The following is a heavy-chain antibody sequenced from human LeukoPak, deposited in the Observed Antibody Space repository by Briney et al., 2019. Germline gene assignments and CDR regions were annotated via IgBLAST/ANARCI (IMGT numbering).Heavy chain of an antibody. CDR3: ARDHVVASGAVAY. Sequence: GGSLRPSCAASGFSVSDNYMSWFRQAPGKGLEWLSVIDSGGSAIYAHSVRGRFTISRDSSKNTLHLQMDSLTIEDSALYYCARDHVVASGAVAYWGQGTLVTVSS. J-gene: IGHJ4*02. CDR2: IDSGGSA. D-gene: IGHD2-15*01. CDR1: GFSVSDNY. V-gene: IGHV3-53*01.